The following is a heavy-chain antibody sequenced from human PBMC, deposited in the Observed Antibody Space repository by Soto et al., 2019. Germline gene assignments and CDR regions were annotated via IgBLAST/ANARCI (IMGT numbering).Heavy chain of an antibody. J-gene: IGHJ6*02. V-gene: IGHV1-69*13. CDR3: ARGRVVTAIPYYYYGLDV. Sequence: SVKVSCKASGGTFSTYAVSWVRQAPGQGLEWMGVIIPILGTANYAQKFQGRVTITADESTSTAYMYLSSLRSDDTAVYYCARGRVVTAIPYYYYGLDVWGQGTTVTVSS. D-gene: IGHD2-21*02. CDR1: GGTFSTYA. CDR2: IIPILGTA.